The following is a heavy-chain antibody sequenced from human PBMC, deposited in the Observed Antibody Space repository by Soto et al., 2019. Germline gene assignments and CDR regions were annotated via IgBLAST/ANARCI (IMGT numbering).Heavy chain of an antibody. CDR1: GYSFTNYW. Sequence: PGESLKISCKGAGYSFTNYWIAWVRQMSGKGLEWMGMIHPADSDTRYSPSFQGQVTFSVDKSITTAYLQWSSLEASDSATYYCARRFGSGSGMEVRGQGTTVTVSS. CDR3: ARRFGSGSGMEV. J-gene: IGHJ6*02. D-gene: IGHD6-19*01. V-gene: IGHV5-51*01. CDR2: IHPADSDT.